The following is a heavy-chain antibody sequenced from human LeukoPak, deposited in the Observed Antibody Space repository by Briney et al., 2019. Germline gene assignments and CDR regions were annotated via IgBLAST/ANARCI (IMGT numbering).Heavy chain of an antibody. CDR1: GFTFGDYA. V-gene: IGHV3-49*04. J-gene: IGHJ4*02. Sequence: GGSLRLSCTASGFTFGDYAMSWVRQAPGKGLEWVGFIRSKAYGGTTEYAASVKGRFTTSRDDSKSIAYLQMNSLKTEDTAVYYCTRDRFDFWSGAFDYWGQGTLVTVSS. CDR3: TRDRFDFWSGAFDY. CDR2: IRSKAYGGTT. D-gene: IGHD3-3*01.